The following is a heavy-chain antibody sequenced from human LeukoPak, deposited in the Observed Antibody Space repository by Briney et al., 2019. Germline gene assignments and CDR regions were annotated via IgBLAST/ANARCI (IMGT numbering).Heavy chain of an antibody. J-gene: IGHJ4*01. CDR1: GFTLSSYA. V-gene: IGHV3-23*01. CDR2: ISVSVNT. D-gene: IGHD2-15*01. Sequence: GGSLRLSCAASGFTLSSYAMSWVRQGPGKGLECGSAISVSVNTYHADSVKSRFTISRDSSKNTRYLKMNSLRAEDAAVYYCAKAPVTTCSGAYCSPFDSWGHGTLVTVSS. CDR3: AKAPVTTCSGAYCSPFDS.